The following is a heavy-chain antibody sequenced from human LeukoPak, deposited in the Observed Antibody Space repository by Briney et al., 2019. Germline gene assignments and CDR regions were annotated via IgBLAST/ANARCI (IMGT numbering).Heavy chain of an antibody. V-gene: IGHV3-21*01. D-gene: IGHD2-2*01. CDR3: AKPGMPAALYYYMDV. CDR1: GFTLSSYS. CDR2: ISTSSSYI. J-gene: IGHJ6*03. Sequence: GGSLRLSCAASGFTLSSYSMNWVRQAPGKGLEWVSFISTSSSYIYYADSVKGRFIISRDNARKSLYLQMNSLRTEDTAVYYCAKPGMPAALYYYMDVWGKGTTVTISS.